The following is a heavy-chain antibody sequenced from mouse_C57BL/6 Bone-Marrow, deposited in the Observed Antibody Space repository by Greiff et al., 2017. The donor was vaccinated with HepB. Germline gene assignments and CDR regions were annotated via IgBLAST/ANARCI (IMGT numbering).Heavy chain of an antibody. CDR1: GFTFSNYW. CDR2: IRLKSDNYAT. D-gene: IGHD4-1*01. Sequence: EVMLVESGGGLVQPGGSMKLSCVASGFTFSNYWMNWVRQSPEKGLEWVAQIRLKSDNYATHYAESVKGRFTISRDDSKSSVYLQMNNLRAEDTGIYYCTELTGLYYFDYWGQGTTLTVSS. CDR3: TELTGLYYFDY. J-gene: IGHJ2*01. V-gene: IGHV6-3*01.